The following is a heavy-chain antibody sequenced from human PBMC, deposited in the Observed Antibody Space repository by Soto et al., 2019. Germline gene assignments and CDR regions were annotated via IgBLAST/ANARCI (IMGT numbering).Heavy chain of an antibody. Sequence: EVQLVESGGGLVQPGGSLRLSCAASGFTFSSYWMHWVRQAPGKGLVWVSRSNSDGSSTSYADSVKGRFTISRDNAKNTLYLHMNSLRAEDTAVYYCAVAVAGPTAIGYWGQGTLVTVSS. CDR2: SNSDGSST. D-gene: IGHD6-19*01. V-gene: IGHV3-74*01. CDR3: AVAVAGPTAIGY. J-gene: IGHJ4*02. CDR1: GFTFSSYW.